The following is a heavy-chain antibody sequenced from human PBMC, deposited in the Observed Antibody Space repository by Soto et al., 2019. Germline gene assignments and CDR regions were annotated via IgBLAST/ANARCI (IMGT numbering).Heavy chain of an antibody. Sequence: GGSLRLSCAASGFTVSSNYMSWVRQAPGNGLEWISVIFSRGTTSYANSVKGRFSISRDHSGNTLYLQMNGLRAEDTAVYFCARDSNRGWHHDSWGQGTLVTVSS. J-gene: IGHJ4*02. CDR2: IFSRGTT. CDR1: GFTVSSNY. V-gene: IGHV3-66*01. D-gene: IGHD6-19*01. CDR3: ARDSNRGWHHDS.